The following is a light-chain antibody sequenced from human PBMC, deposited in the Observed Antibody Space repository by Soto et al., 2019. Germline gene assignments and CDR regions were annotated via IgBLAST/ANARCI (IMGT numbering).Light chain of an antibody. CDR3: QQYNNWQPM. V-gene: IGKV3-15*01. CDR1: QSITGN. CDR2: DVS. J-gene: IGKJ1*01. Sequence: EIVMTQSPATLSVSPGERATLSCRASQSITGNLTWYQQRPGKAPKLLIYDVSSLQSGVPSRFSGSGSGTEFTLTISSLQSEDFAVYYCQQYNNWQPMFGQGTKVDIK.